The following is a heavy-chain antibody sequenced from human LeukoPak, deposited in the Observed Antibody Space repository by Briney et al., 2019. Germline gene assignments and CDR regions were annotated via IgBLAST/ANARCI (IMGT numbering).Heavy chain of an antibody. J-gene: IGHJ3*02. CDR2: IYDRGST. V-gene: IGHV4-39*01. CDR1: GGSIRSSSYY. CDR3: ARHDSSGPYNAFDI. D-gene: IGHD3-22*01. Sequence: PSETLSLTCTVSGGSIRSSSYYWGWIRQPPGKGLEWIGSIYDRGSTYYNPSLKSRVTISVDTSKNQFSLKLSSVTAADTAVYYCARHDSSGPYNAFDIWGRGTMVAVSS.